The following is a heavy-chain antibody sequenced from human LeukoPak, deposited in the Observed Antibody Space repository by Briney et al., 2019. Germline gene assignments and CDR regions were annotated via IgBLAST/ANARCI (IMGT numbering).Heavy chain of an antibody. CDR1: GFTFSNFV. J-gene: IGHJ4*02. V-gene: IGHV3-23*01. CDR2: IGAGGVNT. D-gene: IGHD2-15*01. Sequence: GGSLRLSCAASGFTFSNFVMNWVRQAPGKGLQWVSTIGAGGVNTFYADSVKGRFTISRDDSQNTLYLQLNSLRVEDTAIYYCAKTTTGYSSGRYPAWPIDYWGQGTLVTVSS. CDR3: AKTTTGYSSGRYPAWPIDY.